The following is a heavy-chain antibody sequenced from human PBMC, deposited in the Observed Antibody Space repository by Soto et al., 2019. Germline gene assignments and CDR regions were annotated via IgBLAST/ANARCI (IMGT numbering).Heavy chain of an antibody. Sequence: QVQLQESGPRLVKPSQTLSLTCSVSGASIRSGIYYWSWIRQSPGRGLEWVGYISYTGTTHYNPPVKSRVTILLDNSKDQFSLTLTSVTAADTAIYYCATVLHDYGTNWVDSWGQGTQVTVSS. CDR2: ISYTGTT. D-gene: IGHD3-16*01. CDR3: ATVLHDYGTNWVDS. J-gene: IGHJ5*01. V-gene: IGHV4-30-4*01. CDR1: GASIRSGIYY.